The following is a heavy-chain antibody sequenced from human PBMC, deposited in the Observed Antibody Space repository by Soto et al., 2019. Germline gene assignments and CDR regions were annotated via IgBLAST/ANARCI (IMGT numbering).Heavy chain of an antibody. CDR1: GGTFSSYA. J-gene: IGHJ6*02. CDR2: IIPIFGTA. D-gene: IGHD3-3*01. CDR3: ARERRTIFGVVIPFYYYYGMDV. Sequence: SVKVSCKASGGTFSSYAISWLRESPGQGLEWMGGIIPIFGTANYAQKFQGRVTITADESTSTAYMELSSLRSEDTAVYYCARERRTIFGVVIPFYYYYGMDVWGQGTTVTVSS. V-gene: IGHV1-69*13.